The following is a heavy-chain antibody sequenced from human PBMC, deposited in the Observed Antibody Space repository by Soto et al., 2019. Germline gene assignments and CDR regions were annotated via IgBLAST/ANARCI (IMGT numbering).Heavy chain of an antibody. Sequence: SQTLSLTCAISGDSVSSNSAAWNWIRQSPSRGLEWLGRTYYRSKWYNDYAVSVKSRITINPDTSKNQFSLQLNSVTPEDTAVYYCARDRKYYDSSGYPRDAFDIRGQGTTVIVS. V-gene: IGHV6-1*01. CDR2: TYYRSKWYN. CDR1: GDSVSSNSAA. D-gene: IGHD3-22*01. J-gene: IGHJ3*02. CDR3: ARDRKYYDSSGYPRDAFDI.